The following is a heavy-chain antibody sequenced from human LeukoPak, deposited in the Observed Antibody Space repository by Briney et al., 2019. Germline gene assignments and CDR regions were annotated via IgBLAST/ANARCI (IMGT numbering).Heavy chain of an antibody. D-gene: IGHD6-19*01. Sequence: PSETLSLTCAVYGGSFSAYYWSWIRQPPGKGLEWIGEINHSGSTNYNPSLKSRVTISVDMSKNRFSLQLSSVTAADTAVYYCARGSSGWYAGRRYYFDYWGQGTLVTVSS. V-gene: IGHV4-34*01. CDR1: GGSFSAYY. J-gene: IGHJ4*02. CDR2: INHSGST. CDR3: ARGSSGWYAGRRYYFDY.